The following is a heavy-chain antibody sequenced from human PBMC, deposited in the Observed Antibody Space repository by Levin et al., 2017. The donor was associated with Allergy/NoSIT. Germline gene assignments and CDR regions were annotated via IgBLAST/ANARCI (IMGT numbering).Heavy chain of an antibody. V-gene: IGHV3-7*01. CDR3: ARQRYSDY. J-gene: IGHJ4*02. CDR1: GFTFSSSW. Sequence: LGESLKISCAASGFTFSSSWMTWVRQAPGKGLEWVANIKQDGSEKNYVDSVEGRFSISRDNAKNSLFLQMKSLRDEDTAVYYCARQRYSDYWGQGTLVTVSS. CDR2: IKQDGSEK. D-gene: IGHD6-25*01.